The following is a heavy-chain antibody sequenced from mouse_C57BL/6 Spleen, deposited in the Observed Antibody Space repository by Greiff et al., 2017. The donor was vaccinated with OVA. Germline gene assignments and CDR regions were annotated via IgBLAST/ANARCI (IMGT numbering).Heavy chain of an antibody. CDR1: GYTFTSYW. J-gene: IGHJ3*01. V-gene: IGHV1-72*01. D-gene: IGHD2-4*01. CDR3: ARGTLYYDYFFAY. Sequence: QVHVKQPGAELVKPGASVKLSCKASGYTFTSYWMPCVKQRPGRGLEWIGRIDPNSGGTKYNEKFKSKATLTVDKPSSTAYMQLSSLTSEDSAVYYCARGTLYYDYFFAYWGQGTLVTVSA. CDR2: IDPNSGGT.